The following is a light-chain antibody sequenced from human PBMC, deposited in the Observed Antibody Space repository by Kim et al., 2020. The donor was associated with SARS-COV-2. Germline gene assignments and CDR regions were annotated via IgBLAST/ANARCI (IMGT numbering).Light chain of an antibody. CDR3: RQDYDYPLT. J-gene: IGKJ4*01. Sequence: IQMTQSPSSLSASVGDRVTITCRASQGIRNDLGWYQQKPGRAPNLLIYATSTLQSGVPSRFSGSGSGTEFTLTISSLQPEDVATYYCRQDYDYPLTFGEGTKVDIK. CDR1: QGIRND. CDR2: ATS. V-gene: IGKV1-6*01.